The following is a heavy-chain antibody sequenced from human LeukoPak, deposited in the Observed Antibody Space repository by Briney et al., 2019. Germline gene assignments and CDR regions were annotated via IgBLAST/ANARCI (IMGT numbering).Heavy chain of an antibody. Sequence: GGSLRLSCAASGFTFSSYAMSWVRQAPGKGLGWVSAISGSGGSTYYADSVKGRFTISRDNSKNTLYLQMNSLRAEDTAVYYCAKTWGWLQLRFDYWGQGTLVTVSS. CDR1: GFTFSSYA. J-gene: IGHJ4*02. CDR3: AKTWGWLQLRFDY. D-gene: IGHD5-24*01. CDR2: ISGSGGST. V-gene: IGHV3-23*01.